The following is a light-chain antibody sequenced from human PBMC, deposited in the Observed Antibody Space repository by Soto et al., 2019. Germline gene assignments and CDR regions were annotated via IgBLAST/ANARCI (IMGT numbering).Light chain of an antibody. J-gene: IGKJ5*01. CDR3: QQYDNLPIT. CDR1: QDISNY. Sequence: DIQMTQSPSSLSASVGDRVTITCQASQDISNYLNWYQQKPGKAPKLLIYDASTLETGVPSRFSGSGSGTDFTFTISSLQPEDIATYYCQQYDNLPITFGQGTRLEIK. V-gene: IGKV1-33*01. CDR2: DAS.